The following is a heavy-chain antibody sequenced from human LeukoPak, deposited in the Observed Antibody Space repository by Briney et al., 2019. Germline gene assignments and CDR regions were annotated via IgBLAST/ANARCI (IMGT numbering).Heavy chain of an antibody. J-gene: IGHJ3*02. CDR3: AKDGAAGYSSGRHPKYAFDI. CDR1: GFTFSSYA. D-gene: IGHD6-19*01. CDR2: ISYDGSNK. Sequence: GGSLRLSCAASGFTFSSYAMHWVRQAPGKGLEWVAVISYDGSNKYYADSVKGRFTISRDNSKNTLYLQMNSLRAEDTAVYYCAKDGAAGYSSGRHPKYAFDIWGQGTMVTVSS. V-gene: IGHV3-30-3*01.